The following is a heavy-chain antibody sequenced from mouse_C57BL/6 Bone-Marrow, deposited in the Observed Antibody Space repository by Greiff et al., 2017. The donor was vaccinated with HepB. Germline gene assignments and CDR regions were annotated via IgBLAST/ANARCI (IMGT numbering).Heavy chain of an antibody. CDR2: INYDGSST. CDR3: ARERGNYVDY. CDR1: GFTFSDYY. V-gene: IGHV5-16*01. Sequence: EVMLVESEGGLVQPGSSMKLSCTASGFTFSDYYMAWVRQVPEKGLEWVANINYDGSSTYYLDSLKSRFIISRDNAKNILYLQMSSLKSEDTATYYCARERGNYVDYWGQGTTLTVSS. J-gene: IGHJ2*01.